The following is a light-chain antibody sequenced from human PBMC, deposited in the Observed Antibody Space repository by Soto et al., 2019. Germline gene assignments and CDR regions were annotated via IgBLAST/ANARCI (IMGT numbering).Light chain of an antibody. Sequence: ELVLTQSPGTLSLSPGERATLSCRASQSVSSSYLAWYQQKPGQAPRLLIYGASSRATGIPDRVSGSGSGTDFTLTISRLEPEDFAVYYCQQYGSSPWTFGQGTKVDIK. CDR1: QSVSSSY. CDR3: QQYGSSPWT. CDR2: GAS. V-gene: IGKV3-20*01. J-gene: IGKJ1*01.